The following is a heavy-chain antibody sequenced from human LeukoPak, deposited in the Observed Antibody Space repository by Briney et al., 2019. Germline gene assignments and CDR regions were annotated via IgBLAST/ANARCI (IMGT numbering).Heavy chain of an antibody. Sequence: GGSLRLSCAASGFTFSSYGMHWVRQAPGKGLEWVAFIRNDGSNKYYADSVKGRFTISRDNSKNTLYLQMNSLRAEDTAVYYCAKESGADWAVAGTGYFDYWGQGTLVTVSS. D-gene: IGHD6-19*01. CDR1: GFTFSSYG. V-gene: IGHV3-30*02. CDR2: IRNDGSNK. J-gene: IGHJ4*02. CDR3: AKESGADWAVAGTGYFDY.